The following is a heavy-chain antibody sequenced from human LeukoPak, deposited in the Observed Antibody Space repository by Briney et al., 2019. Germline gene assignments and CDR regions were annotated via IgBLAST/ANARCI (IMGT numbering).Heavy chain of an antibody. CDR3: AREASIAVAATSDASDI. J-gene: IGHJ3*02. CDR2: IYYSGST. Sequence: PSETLSLTCTVSGGSISSYYWSWIRQPPGKGLEWLGYIYYSGSTNYNPSLKSRVTISVDTSKNQFSLKLSSVTAADTAVYYCAREASIAVAATSDASDIWGQGTMVTVSS. CDR1: GGSISSYY. V-gene: IGHV4-59*01. D-gene: IGHD6-19*01.